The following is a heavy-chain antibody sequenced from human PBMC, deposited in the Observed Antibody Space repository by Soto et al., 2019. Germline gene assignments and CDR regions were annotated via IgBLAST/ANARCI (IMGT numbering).Heavy chain of an antibody. CDR2: MNPNSGGS. CDR3: ARERHLNTPSDAFDL. V-gene: IGHV1-2*02. CDR1: GYNFIAQN. J-gene: IGHJ3*01. Sequence: QVHLVQSGAEVKKPGASVKVSCMASGYNFIAQNIHWVRQAPGLGLEWMGKMNPNSGGSDYAQEFEGRVTVTRDTSISTVYMELTSLEADETAVYYCARERHLNTPSDAFDLWGQGTMVIVSS.